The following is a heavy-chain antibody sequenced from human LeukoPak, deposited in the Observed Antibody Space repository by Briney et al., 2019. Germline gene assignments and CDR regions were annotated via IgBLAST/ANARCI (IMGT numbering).Heavy chain of an antibody. CDR1: GFTVSSNY. V-gene: IGHV3-66*01. D-gene: IGHD6-19*01. CDR3: AKDPAHYSSGWSVDY. Sequence: GGSLRLSCAASGFTVSSNYMSWVRQAPGKGLEWVSVIYSGGSTYYADSVKGRFTISRDNSKNTLYLQMNSLRAEDTAVYYCAKDPAHYSSGWSVDYWGQGTLVTVSS. CDR2: IYSGGST. J-gene: IGHJ4*02.